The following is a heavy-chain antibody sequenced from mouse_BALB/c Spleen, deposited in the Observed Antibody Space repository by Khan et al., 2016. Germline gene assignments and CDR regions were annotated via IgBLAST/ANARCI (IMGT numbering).Heavy chain of an antibody. J-gene: IGHJ3*01. D-gene: IGHD4-1*01. CDR2: ISYEGTN. CDR1: GYSITSGYY. CDR3: SRYGVTGTFAY. Sequence: EVQLKESGPGLVKPSQSLSLTCSVTGYSITSGYYWNWIRQFPGNKLEWMGYISYEGTNYYNPSLKNRISITRDTSKNHFFLKLNSVTSEDTATYYCSRYGVTGTFAYWGQGTLVTVSA. V-gene: IGHV3-6*02.